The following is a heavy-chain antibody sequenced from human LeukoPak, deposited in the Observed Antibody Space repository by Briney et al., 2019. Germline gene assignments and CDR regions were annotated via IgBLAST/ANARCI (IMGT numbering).Heavy chain of an antibody. CDR3: ASSQYYYGSGDY. J-gene: IGHJ4*02. Sequence: GASVKVSCKASGYTFTSYDINWVRQATGQGLEWMGGIIPIFGTANYAQKFQGRVTITADKSTSTAYMELSSLRSEDTAVYYCASSQYYYGSGDYWGQGTLVTVSS. V-gene: IGHV1-69*06. CDR2: IIPIFGTA. D-gene: IGHD3-10*01. CDR1: GYTFTSYD.